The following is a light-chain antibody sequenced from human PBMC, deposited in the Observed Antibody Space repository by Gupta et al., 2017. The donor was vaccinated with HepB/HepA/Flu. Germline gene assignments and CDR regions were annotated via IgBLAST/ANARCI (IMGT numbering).Light chain of an antibody. J-gene: IGLJ3*02. CDR3: CSYVGSSLWV. CDR2: DVT. Sequence: QPRSVSGSPGQSVTISCIGTSSDVGVYNFVSWYQQHQGKAPKLMIYDVTKRPSGVPDRFSGSKSGNTASLAISGLQAEDEADDYCCSYVGSSLWVFGGGTKLTVL. CDR1: SSDVGVYNF. V-gene: IGLV2-11*01.